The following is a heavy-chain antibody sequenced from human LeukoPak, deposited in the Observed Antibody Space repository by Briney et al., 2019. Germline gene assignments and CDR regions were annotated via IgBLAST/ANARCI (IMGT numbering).Heavy chain of an antibody. CDR3: ARSVRFSTVNWFDP. J-gene: IGHJ5*02. V-gene: IGHV1-18*01. CDR1: GYTFTSYG. CDR2: ISAYNGNT. Sequence: GASVKVSCKASGYTFTSYGISWVRQAPGQGLEWMGWISAYNGNTNYAQKLQGRVTMTTDKSTSTAYMELSSLRSEDTAVYYCARSVRFSTVNWFDPWGQGTLVTVSS. D-gene: IGHD3-3*01.